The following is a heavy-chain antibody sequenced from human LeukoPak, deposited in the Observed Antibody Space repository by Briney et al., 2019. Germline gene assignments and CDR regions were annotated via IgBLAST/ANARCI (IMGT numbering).Heavy chain of an antibody. CDR1: GFTFSTNA. Sequence: GGSLRLSCLTSGFTFSTNAMSWVRQAPGKGLEWISGISGSGASTYYADSVTGRFTISRDNAKNSLYLQMNSLRAEDTAVYYCASAELTGYVNTDYWGQGTLVTVSS. J-gene: IGHJ4*02. CDR3: ASAELTGYVNTDY. CDR2: ISGSGAST. D-gene: IGHD7-27*01. V-gene: IGHV3-23*01.